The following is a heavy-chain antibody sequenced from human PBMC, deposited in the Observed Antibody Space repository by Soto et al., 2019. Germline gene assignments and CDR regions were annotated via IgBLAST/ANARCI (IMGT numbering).Heavy chain of an antibody. D-gene: IGHD2-2*01. CDR1: GQSFSGHT. J-gene: IGHJ4*02. CDR2: ISQSGST. V-gene: IGHV4-34*01. CDR3: ARGSGIAVIPGELEDVHYDY. Sequence: QVQLQQWGAGLLKPSETLSLTCAVYGQSFSGHTWSWIRQSPGKGLEWSGEISQSGSTYYNPSLNTRVTISADTSKNQFSLTLNSVTAADTGVFYCARGSGIAVIPGELEDVHYDYWGQGTLVSVSS.